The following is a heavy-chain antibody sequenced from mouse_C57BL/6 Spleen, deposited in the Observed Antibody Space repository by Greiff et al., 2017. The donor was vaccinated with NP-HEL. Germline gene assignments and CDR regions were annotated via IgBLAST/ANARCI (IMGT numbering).Heavy chain of an antibody. CDR2: IDPSDRYT. CDR3: ARKDYYFDY. CDR1: GYTFTSYW. Sequence: QVQLQQPGAELVRPGTEGKWAGKASGYTFTSYWMHGVKQRPGQGLEWIGVIDPSDRYTNYNQKFKGKATLTVDTSSSTAYMQLSSLTSEDSAVYYCARKDYYFDYWGQGTTLTVSS. V-gene: IGHV1-59*01. J-gene: IGHJ2*01.